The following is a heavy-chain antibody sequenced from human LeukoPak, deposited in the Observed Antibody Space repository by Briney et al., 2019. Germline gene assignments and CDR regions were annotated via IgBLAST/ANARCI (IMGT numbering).Heavy chain of an antibody. CDR1: GGSISSSSYY. Sequence: ASETLSLTCTGSGGSISSSSYYWGWIRQPPGKGLEWIGSIYYSGSTYYNPSLKRRVTISVDTSKNQFSLKLSSVTAADTAVYYCARHYGGSGSYYLLDYWGQGTLVTVSS. D-gene: IGHD3-10*01. V-gene: IGHV4-39*01. CDR2: IYYSGST. J-gene: IGHJ4*02. CDR3: ARHYGGSGSYYLLDY.